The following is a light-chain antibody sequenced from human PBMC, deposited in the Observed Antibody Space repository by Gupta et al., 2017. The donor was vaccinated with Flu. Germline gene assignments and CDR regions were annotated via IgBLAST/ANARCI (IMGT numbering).Light chain of an antibody. V-gene: IGKV1-5*03. Sequence: DAQMTPSPSTLSASVGDRVTITCRASHSISIWLAWYQQKPGKAPKLLIYKASDLESGVPSRFSGSGSGTEFTLTISSLQPDDFATYYCQQYNSYSITFGQGTRLEIK. CDR3: QQYNSYSIT. CDR1: HSISIW. CDR2: KAS. J-gene: IGKJ5*01.